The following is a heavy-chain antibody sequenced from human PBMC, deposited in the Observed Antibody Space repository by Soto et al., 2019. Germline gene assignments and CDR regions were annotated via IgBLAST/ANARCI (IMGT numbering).Heavy chain of an antibody. Sequence: TLSLTCTVSGGSISSYYWSWIRQPPGKGLEWIGYIYYSGSTNYNPSLKSRVTISVDTSKNQFSLKLSSVTAADTAVYYCARSYSNYDYWGQGTLVTVSS. CDR3: ARSYSNYDY. CDR1: GGSISSYY. D-gene: IGHD4-4*01. J-gene: IGHJ4*01. CDR2: IYYSGST. V-gene: IGHV4-59*01.